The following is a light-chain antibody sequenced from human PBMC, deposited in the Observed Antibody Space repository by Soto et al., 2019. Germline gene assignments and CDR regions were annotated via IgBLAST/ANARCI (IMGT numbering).Light chain of an antibody. CDR1: QSVSPSS. CDR2: GAS. Sequence: EILCTPSPGTLSLSPGERATLSCRASQSVSPSSLAWSQQRPGQSTRLLIYGASSRATGIPDRFSGRGSGTDFTLIISRLETEEFAVYDCQQYGYSPITLGKGTRLEIK. V-gene: IGKV3-20*01. J-gene: IGKJ5*01. CDR3: QQYGYSPIT.